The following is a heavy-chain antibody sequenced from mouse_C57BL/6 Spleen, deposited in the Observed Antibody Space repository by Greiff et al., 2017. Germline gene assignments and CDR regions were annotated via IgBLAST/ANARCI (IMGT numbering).Heavy chain of an antibody. CDR1: GFTFSSYA. J-gene: IGHJ2*01. Sequence: EVKLVESGEGLVKPGGSLKLSCAASGFTFSSYAMSWVRQTPEKRLEWVAYISSGGDYIYYADTVKGRFTISRDNARNTLYLQMSSLKSEDTAMYYCTREGTTVVPFDYWGQGTTLTVSS. D-gene: IGHD1-1*01. V-gene: IGHV5-9-1*02. CDR2: ISSGGDYI. CDR3: TREGTTVVPFDY.